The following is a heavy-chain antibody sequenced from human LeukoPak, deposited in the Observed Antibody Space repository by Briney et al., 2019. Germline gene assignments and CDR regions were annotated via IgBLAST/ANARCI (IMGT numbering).Heavy chain of an antibody. CDR1: GFTFSSYS. CDR3: ARLGGGYCSSTSCSFFDY. V-gene: IGHV3-21*01. CDR2: ISSSSSYI. J-gene: IGHJ4*02. Sequence: KAGGSLRLSCAASGFTFSSYSMNWVRQAPGKGLEWVSSISSSSSYIYYADSVKGRFTISRDNPKNSLYLQMNSLRAGDTAVYYGARLGGGYCSSTSCSFFDYWGQGTLVTVSS. D-gene: IGHD2-2*01.